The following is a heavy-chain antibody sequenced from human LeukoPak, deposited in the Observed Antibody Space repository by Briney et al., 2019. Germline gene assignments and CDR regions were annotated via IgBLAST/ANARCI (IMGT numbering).Heavy chain of an antibody. Sequence: PGGSLRLSCAASGFTFSNNWMTWVRQAPGKGLEWVANIKQDGSEKYYVDSVKGRFTISRDNAKTSLYLQVNSLRAEDTAVYYCARERNGGYVPNFDSWGQGTLVTVS. D-gene: IGHD5-12*01. CDR2: IKQDGSEK. CDR3: ARERNGGYVPNFDS. CDR1: GFTFSNNW. J-gene: IGHJ4*02. V-gene: IGHV3-7*01.